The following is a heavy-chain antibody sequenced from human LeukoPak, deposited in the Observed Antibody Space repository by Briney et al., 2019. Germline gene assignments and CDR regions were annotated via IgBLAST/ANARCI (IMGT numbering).Heavy chain of an antibody. CDR1: GFSFRSYG. Sequence: GGSLRLSCAASGFSFRSYGMNWVRQAPGKGLEWVSGISPRGDITYYKDSVRGRFTISRDNSKNTLYLQVSSLRAEDTAVYYCAKDHSSGYPEAFDIWGQGTMVTVSS. CDR3: AKDHSSGYPEAFDI. D-gene: IGHD3-10*01. V-gene: IGHV3-23*01. CDR2: ISPRGDIT. J-gene: IGHJ3*02.